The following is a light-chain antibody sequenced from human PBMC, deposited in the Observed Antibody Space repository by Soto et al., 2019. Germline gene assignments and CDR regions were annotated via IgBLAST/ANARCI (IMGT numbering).Light chain of an antibody. CDR3: QQYNNWPLT. Sequence: EIGMTQSPATLSVSPGERATLSCRASQSVNSKLAWYQQKPGRAPRLLIYGASTRATGIPARFSGSGSGTEFTLTISGLQSEDFALFYCQQYNNWPLTFGQGTKVDIK. V-gene: IGKV3-15*01. J-gene: IGKJ1*01. CDR1: QSVNSK. CDR2: GAS.